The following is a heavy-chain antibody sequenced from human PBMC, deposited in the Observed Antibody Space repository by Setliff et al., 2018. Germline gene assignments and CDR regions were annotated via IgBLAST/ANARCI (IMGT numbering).Heavy chain of an antibody. D-gene: IGHD3-3*01. V-gene: IGHV4-39*07. Sequence: PSETLSLTCTVSGGSISSSSYYWGWIRQPPGQGLAWIGSIYYSGSTYYNSSLKSRVTISVDTSKNQFSLKLSSVTAAATAVYYCARGEVYDSFDYWGQGTLVTVSS. CDR3: ARGEVYDSFDY. CDR2: IYYSGST. CDR1: GGSISSSSYY. J-gene: IGHJ4*02.